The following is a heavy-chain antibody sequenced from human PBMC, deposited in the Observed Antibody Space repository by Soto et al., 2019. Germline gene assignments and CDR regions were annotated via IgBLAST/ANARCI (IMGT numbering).Heavy chain of an antibody. Sequence: LCLSCAASGFSVSTYGMHWVRQAPGKGLEWVAVISYAGSNKDYADSVKGRITISRDNSKNTLYLQMNSLRAEDTAVYYCAKAFYSGSGSYYVIDYWGQGTLVTVSS. J-gene: IGHJ4*02. CDR1: GFSVSTYG. CDR2: ISYAGSNK. D-gene: IGHD3-10*01. V-gene: IGHV3-30*18. CDR3: AKAFYSGSGSYYVIDY.